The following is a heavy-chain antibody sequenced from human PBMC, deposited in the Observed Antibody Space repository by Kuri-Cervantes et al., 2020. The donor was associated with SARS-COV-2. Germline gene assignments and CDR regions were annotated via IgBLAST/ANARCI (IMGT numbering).Heavy chain of an antibody. CDR3: ARVGGNWELPFDY. V-gene: IGHV4-59*01. CDR2: IYYSGST. CDR1: CGSISSYY. Sequence: ESLKISGTVSCGSISSYYWSWIRQPPGKGLEWIGYIYYSGSTNYNPSLKSRVTISVDTSKNQFSLKLSSVTAADTAVYYCARVGGNWELPFDYWGQGTLVTVSS. D-gene: IGHD3-10*01. J-gene: IGHJ4*02.